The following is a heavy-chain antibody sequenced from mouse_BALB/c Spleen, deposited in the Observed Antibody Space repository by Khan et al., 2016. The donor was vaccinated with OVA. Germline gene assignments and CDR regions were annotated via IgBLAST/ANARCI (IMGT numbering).Heavy chain of an antibody. Sequence: VQLQQPGAELVKPGASVKLSCTASGYNIKDNYMHWVKQRPEQGLEWIGRIDPANGNTEYDPKFQGKATITADTLSNTAYLQLSSLTSEDTAVYYCARWPGGYWGQGTTLTVSS. CDR1: GYNIKDNY. CDR3: ARWPGGY. CDR2: IDPANGNT. V-gene: IGHV14-3*02. J-gene: IGHJ2*01.